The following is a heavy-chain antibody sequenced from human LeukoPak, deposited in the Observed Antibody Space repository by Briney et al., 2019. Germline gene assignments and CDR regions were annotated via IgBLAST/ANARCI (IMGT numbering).Heavy chain of an antibody. CDR2: IYYSGST. CDR3: ARVAVVAARPGSVDY. Sequence: SETLSLTCIVSGGSISSGDYYWNWIRQPPGKGLEWIGYIYYSGSTYYNPSLKSRLTISVDTSKNQFSLRLSSVTAADTAVYYCARVAVVAARPGSVDYRGQGTLVTVSS. CDR1: GGSISSGDYY. V-gene: IGHV4-30-4*08. J-gene: IGHJ4*02. D-gene: IGHD6-6*01.